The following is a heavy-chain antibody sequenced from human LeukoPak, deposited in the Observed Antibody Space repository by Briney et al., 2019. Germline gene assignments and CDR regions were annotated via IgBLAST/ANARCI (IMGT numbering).Heavy chain of an antibody. Sequence: SETVSLTCTVSGGSNSSYYWSWLRQPPGKGLEWIGYIYYSGSTNYNTSLKSRVTILVDTSKNQFSLKPSSVTAADTAVYYCARGHSPVTTKVSYFQHWGQGTLVTVSS. V-gene: IGHV4-59*12. D-gene: IGHD4-17*01. J-gene: IGHJ1*01. CDR1: GGSNSSYY. CDR2: IYYSGST. CDR3: ARGHSPVTTKVSYFQH.